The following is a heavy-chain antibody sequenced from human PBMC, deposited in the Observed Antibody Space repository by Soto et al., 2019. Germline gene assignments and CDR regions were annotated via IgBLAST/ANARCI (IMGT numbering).Heavy chain of an antibody. V-gene: IGHV5-51*01. CDR1: GYNFRTYW. J-gene: IGHJ4*02. CDR2: VYPGDSDT. D-gene: IGHD1-1*01. CDR3: EREKENWNYVNFDQ. Sequence: EVQLVQSGAEVKKPGEPLKISCKASGYNFRTYWIGWVRQMPGRGLEWMAFVYPGDSDTRYSPSFQVQVTVSADMSISTAYLQWSSLKASDTAMYYCEREKENWNYVNFDQWGQGTLVTVSS.